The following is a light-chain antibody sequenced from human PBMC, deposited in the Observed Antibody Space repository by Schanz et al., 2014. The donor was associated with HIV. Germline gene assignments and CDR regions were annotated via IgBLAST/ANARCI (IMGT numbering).Light chain of an antibody. V-gene: IGKV4-1*01. CDR2: WAS. CDR3: QQYYTTPRT. Sequence: DIVMTQSPDSLAVSLGERATIPCKSSQKILYSSNDKNYLAWYQQKPGQPPRLLIYWASTRESGVPDRFSGSGSGTDFTLTIGNLQADDVAVYYCQQYYTTPRTFGGGTKVEIK. CDR1: QKILYSSNDKNY. J-gene: IGKJ4*01.